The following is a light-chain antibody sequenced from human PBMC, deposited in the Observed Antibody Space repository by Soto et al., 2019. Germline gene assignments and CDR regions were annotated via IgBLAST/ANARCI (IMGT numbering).Light chain of an antibody. CDR1: QSVLYSSNNKNY. V-gene: IGKV4-1*01. J-gene: IGKJ3*01. Sequence: DIVLTQSPDSLAVSLGERATINCKSSQSVLYSSNNKNYLAWYQQKPGQPPKLLIYWASTRESGVPDRFSGSGSGTDFTLTISSLQAEDVAVYYCQQYYSTPFTFGPGTKGHIK. CDR2: WAS. CDR3: QQYYSTPFT.